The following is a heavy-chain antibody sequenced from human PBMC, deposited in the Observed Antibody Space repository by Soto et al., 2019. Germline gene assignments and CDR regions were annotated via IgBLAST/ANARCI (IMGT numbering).Heavy chain of an antibody. D-gene: IGHD3-10*01. CDR3: ARARLSNGDPNIYFFYGLDV. CDR1: GDMFRNSA. J-gene: IGHJ6*02. V-gene: IGHV1-69*01. CDR2: IIPLFRKT. Sequence: VQLVQSGAEVKRPGSSVKVSCKASGDMFRNSAFTWVRQAPGQGLAWMGVIIPLFRKTNVAQKFQGRVTFTADESTSSLYMEVSSLTSEDTAVYYCARARLSNGDPNIYFFYGLDVWGQGTTITVSS.